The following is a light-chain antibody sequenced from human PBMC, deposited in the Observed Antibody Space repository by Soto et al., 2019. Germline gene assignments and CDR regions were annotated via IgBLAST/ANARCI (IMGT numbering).Light chain of an antibody. Sequence: DIVLTQSTATLSLSPGERATLSCRASQSVGSYLAWFQHKPGQAPRLLIYVASNRATDIPGRFSGRGSGTDFTLTISSLESGDSAVYYCQQRDKWPRTFGQGTKLEIK. CDR2: VAS. CDR3: QQRDKWPRT. V-gene: IGKV3-11*01. J-gene: IGKJ2*01. CDR1: QSVGSY.